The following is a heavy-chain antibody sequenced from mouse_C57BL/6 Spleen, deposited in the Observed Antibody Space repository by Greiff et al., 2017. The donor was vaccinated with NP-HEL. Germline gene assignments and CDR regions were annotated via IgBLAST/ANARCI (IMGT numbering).Heavy chain of an antibody. CDR3: ARVDYKGYWYFDV. CDR2: IHPNSGST. Sequence: QVQLQQPGAELVKPGASVKLSCKASGYTFTSYWMHWVKQRPGQGLEWIGMIHPNSGSTNYNEKFKSKATLTVDKSSSTAYMQLSSLTSEYSAVYYCARVDYKGYWYFDVWGTGTTVTVSS. J-gene: IGHJ1*03. D-gene: IGHD2-12*01. V-gene: IGHV1-64*01. CDR1: GYTFTSYW.